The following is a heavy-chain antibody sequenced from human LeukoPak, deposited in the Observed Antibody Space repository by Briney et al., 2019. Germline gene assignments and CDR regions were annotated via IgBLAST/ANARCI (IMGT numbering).Heavy chain of an antibody. CDR1: GGSISSDY. CDR2: MYYTGST. CDR3: ARVSVVYGMDV. J-gene: IGHJ6*02. V-gene: IGHV4-59*01. Sequence: KPSETLSLTCSVSGGSISSDYWAWIRQPLGKGLEWIGYMYYTGSTNYNPSLKSRVTISLATSKNQFSLKLSSVTAADTAVYYCARVSVVYGMDVWGRGTTVTVSS.